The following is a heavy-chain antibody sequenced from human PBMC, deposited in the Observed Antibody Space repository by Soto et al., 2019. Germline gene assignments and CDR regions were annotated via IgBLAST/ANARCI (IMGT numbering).Heavy chain of an antibody. Sequence: LRLSCAASGFTFSSYGMHWVRQAPGKGLEWVALIWFDGSDKYYVDSVKGRFTISRDNSKNTVHLQMNSLRVEDTAVYYCARLYCSSSSCYSVGAFDIRGQGTVVTVSS. D-gene: IGHD2-2*01. V-gene: IGHV3-33*01. CDR1: GFTFSSYG. J-gene: IGHJ3*02. CDR2: IWFDGSDK. CDR3: ARLYCSSSSCYSVGAFDI.